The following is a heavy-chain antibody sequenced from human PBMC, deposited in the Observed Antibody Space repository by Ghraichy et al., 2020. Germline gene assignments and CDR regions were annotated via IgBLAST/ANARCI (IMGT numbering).Heavy chain of an antibody. CDR1: GGSVSSGSYY. D-gene: IGHD4-11*01. Sequence: SETLSLTCTVSGGSVSSGSYYWSWIRQPPGKGLEWIGYIYYSGSTNYNPSLKSRVTISVDTSKNQFSLKLSSVTAADTAVYYCARDLGTTVTPFGYWGQGTLVTVSS. CDR3: ARDLGTTVTPFGY. J-gene: IGHJ4*02. V-gene: IGHV4-61*01. CDR2: IYYSGST.